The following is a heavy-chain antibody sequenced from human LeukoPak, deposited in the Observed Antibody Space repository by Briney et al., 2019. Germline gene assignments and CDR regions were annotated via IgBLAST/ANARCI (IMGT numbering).Heavy chain of an antibody. D-gene: IGHD6-13*01. CDR2: IYYSGST. J-gene: IGHJ3*02. CDR1: GGSISSYY. CDR3: ARVVVGQQLTTRAFDI. Sequence: SETLSLTCTVSGGSISSYYWSWIRQPPGKGLEWIGYIYYSGSTNYNPSLKSRVTISVDTSKNQFSLKLSSVTAADTAVYYCARVVVGQQLTTRAFDIWGQGTMVTVSS. V-gene: IGHV4-59*01.